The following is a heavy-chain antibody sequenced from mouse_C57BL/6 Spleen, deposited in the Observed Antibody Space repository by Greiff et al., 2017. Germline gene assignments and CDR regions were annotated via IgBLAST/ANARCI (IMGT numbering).Heavy chain of an antibody. Sequence: QVQLQQPGAELVKPGASVKLSCKASGYTFTSYWMQWVKQRPGQGLEWIGEIDPSDSYTNYNQKFKGKATLTVDTSSSTAYMQLSSLTSEDSAFYYCARVYGNYEGYYFDYWGQGTTLTVSS. J-gene: IGHJ2*01. V-gene: IGHV1-50*01. CDR3: ARVYGNYEGYYFDY. D-gene: IGHD2-1*01. CDR2: IDPSDSYT. CDR1: GYTFTSYW.